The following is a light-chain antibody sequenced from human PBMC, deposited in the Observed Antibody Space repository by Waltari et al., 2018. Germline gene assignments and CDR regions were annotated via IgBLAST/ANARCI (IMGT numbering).Light chain of an antibody. CDR3: QQYYSYPRA. CDR1: QGISSY. J-gene: IGKJ3*01. Sequence: AIRMTQSPSSFSASTGDRVTITCRASQGISSYLAWYQQKPGKAPKLLIYAASTLQSAVPSRFSGSVSWTDFTLTISCLQSEDFATYYCQQYYSYPRAFGPGTKVDIK. CDR2: AAS. V-gene: IGKV1-8*01.